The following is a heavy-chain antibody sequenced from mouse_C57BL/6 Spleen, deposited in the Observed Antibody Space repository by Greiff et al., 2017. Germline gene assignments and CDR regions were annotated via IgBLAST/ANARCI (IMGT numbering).Heavy chain of an antibody. D-gene: IGHD1-1*01. CDR1: GYSITSGYY. Sequence: EVKLVESGPGLVKPSQSLSLTCSVTGYSITSGYYWNWIRQFPGNKLEWMGYISYDGSNNYNPSLKNRISITRDTSKNQFFLKLNSVTTEDTATYYCARGDYGSRRGFAYWGQGTLVTVSA. CDR3: ARGDYGSRRGFAY. CDR2: ISYDGSN. V-gene: IGHV3-6*01. J-gene: IGHJ3*01.